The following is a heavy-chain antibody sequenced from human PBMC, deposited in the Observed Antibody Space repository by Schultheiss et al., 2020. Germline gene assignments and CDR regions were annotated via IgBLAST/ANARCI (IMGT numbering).Heavy chain of an antibody. Sequence: GGSLRLSCAASGFTFGHYAMTWVRQAPGKGLEWLSYIRVSTTTIHYADSVKGRFTISRDNAKNSLILQMNSLRAEDTAVYYCARDLSYGDYGQDYWGQGTLVTVSS. CDR3: ARDLSYGDYGQDY. D-gene: IGHD4-17*01. J-gene: IGHJ4*02. CDR1: GFTFGHYA. CDR2: IRVSTTTI. V-gene: IGHV3-48*04.